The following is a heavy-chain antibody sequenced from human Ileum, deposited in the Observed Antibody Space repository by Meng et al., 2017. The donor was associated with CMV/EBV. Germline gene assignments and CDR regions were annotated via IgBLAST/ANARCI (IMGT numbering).Heavy chain of an antibody. D-gene: IGHD3-22*01. Sequence: SGGSISSNNWWSWVRQAPGKGLEWIGEVYHSGSTNYNASLKSRVTISVDRSKEQFSLKLSPVSAADTAVYYCARSASGDSGGYGFDYWGQGTLVTAPQ. CDR3: ARSASGDSGGYGFDY. CDR2: VYHSGST. V-gene: IGHV4-4*02. J-gene: IGHJ4*02. CDR1: GGSISSNNW.